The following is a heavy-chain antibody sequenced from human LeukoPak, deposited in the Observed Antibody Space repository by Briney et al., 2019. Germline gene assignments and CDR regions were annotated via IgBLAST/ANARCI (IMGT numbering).Heavy chain of an antibody. CDR2: INPNSGGT. CDR3: ARDLSGISSATDAFDM. Sequence: APVKVSCRASGYPFPPYYIHWVRPAPGKGRELMGRINPNSGGTDSAQKFQGRVTMTRDTSMNTAYMELSRLKSDDTAVYYCARDLSGISSATDAFDMWGQGTMVTVSS. J-gene: IGHJ3*02. V-gene: IGHV1-2*06. CDR1: GYPFPPYY. D-gene: IGHD1-14*01.